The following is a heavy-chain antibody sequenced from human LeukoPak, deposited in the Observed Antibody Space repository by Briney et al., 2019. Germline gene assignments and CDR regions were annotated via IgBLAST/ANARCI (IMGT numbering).Heavy chain of an antibody. CDR3: AKRDRETEFDY. CDR1: GFTFNNYG. J-gene: IGHJ4*02. D-gene: IGHD1-26*01. CDR2: IQPNGKDK. V-gene: IGHV3-30*02. Sequence: GGSLRLSCAASGFTFNNYGMHWVRQAPGKGLEWVTLIQPNGKDKCYADSVKGRFTVSRDNSNNMLYLQLNSLRVDDTAIYYCAKRDRETEFDYWGQGTLVTVSS.